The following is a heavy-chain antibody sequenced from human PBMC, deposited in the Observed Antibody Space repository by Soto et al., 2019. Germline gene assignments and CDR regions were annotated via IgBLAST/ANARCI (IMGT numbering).Heavy chain of an antibody. CDR2: ISSSSRYI. Sequence: PGGSLRLSCAASGFTFFSYGMHWVRQAPGKGLEWVSSISSSSRYIYYADSVTGRFTVSRDNAKKSLYLQMNSLADDDTAVYYCAPSGPGTQIYNWFDPWGQGTLVTVSS. D-gene: IGHD1-26*01. J-gene: IGHJ5*02. V-gene: IGHV3-21*01. CDR1: GFTFFSYG. CDR3: APSGPGTQIYNWFDP.